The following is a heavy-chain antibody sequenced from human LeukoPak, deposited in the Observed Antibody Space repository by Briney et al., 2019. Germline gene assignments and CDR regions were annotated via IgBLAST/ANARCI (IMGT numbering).Heavy chain of an antibody. D-gene: IGHD3-3*01. V-gene: IGHV3-7*01. CDR3: ARVMASRITIFGVVLWYGNWFDP. CDR2: IKQDGSEK. CDR1: GFTFSSYW. J-gene: IGHJ5*02. Sequence: GGSLRLSCAVSGFTFSSYWMSWVRQAPGKGLEWVANIKQDGSEKYYVDSVKGRFTISRDNAKNSLYLQMNSLRAEDTAVYYCARVMASRITIFGVVLWYGNWFDPWGQGTLVTVSS.